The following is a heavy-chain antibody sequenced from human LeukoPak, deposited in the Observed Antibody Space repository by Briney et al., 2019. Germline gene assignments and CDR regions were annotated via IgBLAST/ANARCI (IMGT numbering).Heavy chain of an antibody. Sequence: GGSLRLSCTASGFTFGDYAMNWVRQAPGKGLEWVGFIRSKAYGGTTDYATSVKGRFIISRDDFKSIAYLQMNSLRAEDTAVYYCARDMYYDFWSGHDDYWGQGTLVTVSS. CDR3: ARDMYYDFWSGHDDY. CDR1: GFTFGDYA. J-gene: IGHJ4*02. V-gene: IGHV3-49*04. CDR2: IRSKAYGGTT. D-gene: IGHD3-3*01.